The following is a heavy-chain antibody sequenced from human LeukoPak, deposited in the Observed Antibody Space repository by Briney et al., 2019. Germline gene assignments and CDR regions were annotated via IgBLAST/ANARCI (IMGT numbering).Heavy chain of an antibody. CDR3: ARVRKLGTSGYYPDYGY. CDR1: GFTFRSYT. D-gene: IGHD3-22*01. V-gene: IGHV3-21*01. Sequence: GGSLRLSCAASGFTFRSYTMNWVRQAPGKGLEWVSSISSSNSYIYYADSVKGRFTISRDNAKNLLYLEMNSLRAEDTAVYYCARVRKLGTSGYYPDYGYWGQGTLVTVSS. CDR2: ISSSNSYI. J-gene: IGHJ4*02.